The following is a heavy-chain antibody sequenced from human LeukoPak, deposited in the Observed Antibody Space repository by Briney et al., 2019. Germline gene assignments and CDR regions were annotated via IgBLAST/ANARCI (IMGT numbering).Heavy chain of an antibody. Sequence: PSETLSLTCTVSVDSLSNSYRRWIRHPPQKGLERIGYLYYIGDTHDNPSLESCVNISVDTSKDQFSLSLCFETAADTAVYYCASSHPHGSNNDYFTPFDYWGLGTLVTVSS. V-gene: IGHV4-59*12. CDR1: VDSLSNSY. J-gene: IGHJ4*02. CDR2: LYYIGDT. D-gene: IGHD3-16*01. CDR3: ASSHPHGSNNDYFTPFDY.